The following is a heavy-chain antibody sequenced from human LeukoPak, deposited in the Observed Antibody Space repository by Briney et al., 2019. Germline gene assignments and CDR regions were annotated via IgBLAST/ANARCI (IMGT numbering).Heavy chain of an antibody. CDR2: ISSSSSYI. V-gene: IGHV3-21*01. CDR3: ARGRARWELVRDFDY. J-gene: IGHJ4*02. Sequence: KAGGSLRLSCAASGFTFSSYSMNWVRQAPGKGLEWVSSISSSSSYIYYADSVKGRFTISRDNAKNSLYLQMNSLRAEDTAVYYCARGRARWELVRDFDYWGQGTLVTVSS. CDR1: GFTFSSYS. D-gene: IGHD1-26*01.